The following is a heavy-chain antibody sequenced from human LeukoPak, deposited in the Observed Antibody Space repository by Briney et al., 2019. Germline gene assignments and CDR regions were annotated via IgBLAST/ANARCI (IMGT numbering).Heavy chain of an antibody. CDR3: ARDFPVVPAASYYYYYMDV. CDR2: ISAYNGNT. J-gene: IGHJ6*03. Sequence: ASVKVSCKASGYTFTSYGISWVQQAPGQGLEWMGWISAYNGNTNYAQKLQGRVTMTTDTSTSTAYMELRSLRSDDTAVYYCARDFPVVPAASYYYYYMDVWGKGTTVTVSS. CDR1: GYTFTSYG. D-gene: IGHD2-2*01. V-gene: IGHV1-18*01.